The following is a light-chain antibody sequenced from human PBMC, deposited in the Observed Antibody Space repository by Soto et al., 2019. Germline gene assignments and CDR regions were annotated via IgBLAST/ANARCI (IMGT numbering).Light chain of an antibody. CDR3: QQYGGTPPIT. V-gene: IGKV3-20*01. CDR1: QSVSSSY. J-gene: IGKJ5*01. Sequence: VLTQYPGTLPLSPGERATLSCRASQSVSSSYLAWYQQNPGQAPRLLIYGASSRATGIPDRFSGSGSGTDFTLTISRLEPEDFAVYYCQQYGGTPPITFGQGTRLEI. CDR2: GAS.